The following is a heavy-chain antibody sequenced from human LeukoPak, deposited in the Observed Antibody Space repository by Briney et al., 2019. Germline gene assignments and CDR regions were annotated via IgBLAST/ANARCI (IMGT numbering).Heavy chain of an antibody. V-gene: IGHV4-39*07. CDR2: IYYSGST. CDR3: ARDGTGHYYGSGSGRGYYYSYMDV. CDR1: GGSISSGSYY. Sequence: KPSETLSLTCTVSGGSISSGSYYWGWIRQPPGKGLEWIGNIYYSGSTYYNPSLKSRVSISVDTSKNQFSLKLSSVTAADTAVYYCARDGTGHYYGSGSGRGYYYSYMDVWGKGTTVTVSS. J-gene: IGHJ6*03. D-gene: IGHD3-10*01.